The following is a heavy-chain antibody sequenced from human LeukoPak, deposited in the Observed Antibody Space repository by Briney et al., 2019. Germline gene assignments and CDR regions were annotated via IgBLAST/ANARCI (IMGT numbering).Heavy chain of an antibody. V-gene: IGHV4-39*01. CDR2: TYYSGST. J-gene: IGHJ4*02. Sequence: PSETLSLTCTVSGDSISSRTYYWGWIRQPPGKGLEWIASTYYSGSTSYNPSLKSRVTIPVDTSKNQFSLKLRFVTAADMAVYYCATSTGSSNLGSWGQGTLVTVSS. CDR3: ATSTGSSNLGS. D-gene: IGHD6-13*01. CDR1: GDSISSRTYY.